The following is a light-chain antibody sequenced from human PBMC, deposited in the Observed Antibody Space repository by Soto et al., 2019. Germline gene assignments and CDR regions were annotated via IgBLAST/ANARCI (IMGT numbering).Light chain of an antibody. V-gene: IGKV1-8*01. CDR3: QQYYSYPT. CDR1: QGISSY. CDR2: AAS. J-gene: IGKJ1*01. Sequence: AIRMTQSPSSLSASTGDRVTITCRASQGISSYLAWYQQKPGKAAKLLIYAASTLQSGVPSRFSGSGSGTDFALTISCLQSEDFATYYCQQYYSYPTFGQGTKVEIK.